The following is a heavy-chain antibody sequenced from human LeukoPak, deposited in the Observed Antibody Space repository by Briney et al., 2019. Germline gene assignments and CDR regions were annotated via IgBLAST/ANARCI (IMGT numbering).Heavy chain of an antibody. Sequence: GGSLRLSCAASGFTFSNYAMHWVRQAPAKGLEWVAVISYDGDTQYYKDSLRGRFTISRDNSKNTLYLHMNSLGAEDTAVYYCARANCGGTCFLIDYWGQGILVTVSS. J-gene: IGHJ4*02. V-gene: IGHV3-30*04. CDR2: ISYDGDTQ. D-gene: IGHD2-15*01. CDR3: ARANCGGTCFLIDY. CDR1: GFTFSNYA.